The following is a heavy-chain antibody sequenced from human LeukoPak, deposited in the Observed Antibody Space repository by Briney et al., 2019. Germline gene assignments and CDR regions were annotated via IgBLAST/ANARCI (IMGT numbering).Heavy chain of an antibody. Sequence: GGSLRLSCAASGFTFSSYAMSWVRQAPGKGLEWDSAISGSGGSTYYADSVKGRFTISRDNSKNTLYLQMNSLRAEDTAVYYCAKDLMGSWYGMGFDYWGQGTLVTVSS. CDR3: AKDLMGSWYGMGFDY. CDR1: GFTFSSYA. J-gene: IGHJ4*02. D-gene: IGHD6-13*01. V-gene: IGHV3-23*01. CDR2: ISGSGGST.